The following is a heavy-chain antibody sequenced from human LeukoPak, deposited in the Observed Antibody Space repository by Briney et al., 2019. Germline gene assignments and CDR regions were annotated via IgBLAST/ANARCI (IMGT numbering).Heavy chain of an antibody. Sequence: GSLRLSCAASGFTFSTYAMTWARQAPGKRLEWGSGINSNCDEIYYVDSVRGRFTISRDNSNNALYLQMDSLRAEDTAVYYCANWIGSSSRDYWGEGTLVSVST. V-gene: IGHV3-23*01. J-gene: IGHJ4*02. CDR3: ANWIGSSSRDY. D-gene: IGHD6-6*01. CDR2: INSNCDEI. CDR1: GFTFSTYA.